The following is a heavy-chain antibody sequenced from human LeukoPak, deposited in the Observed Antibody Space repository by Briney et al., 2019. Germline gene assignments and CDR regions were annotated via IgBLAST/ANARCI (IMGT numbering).Heavy chain of an antibody. CDR3: GRGRSGYGGDSRVASFAY. Sequence: TPAETLSLTCTVAGYSISVGYYWAWMRQPPGMGRVWIVGIYHTGTTYPIPSLKSPVTMSVHTSKNLSSLRVSSVTAADTDVYSCGRGRSGYGGDSRVASFAYCGQGTLVTVYS. D-gene: IGHD4-23*01. J-gene: IGHJ4*02. CDR1: GYSISVGYY. CDR2: IYHTGTT. V-gene: IGHV4-38-2*02.